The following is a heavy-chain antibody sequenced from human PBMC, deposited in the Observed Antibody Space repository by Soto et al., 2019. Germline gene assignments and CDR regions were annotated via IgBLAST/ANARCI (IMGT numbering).Heavy chain of an antibody. J-gene: IGHJ4*02. CDR1: GFSFNNFG. V-gene: IGHV3-33*01. D-gene: IGHD3-10*01. CDR3: ARDPSHGSGSYLDY. CDR2: IWYDGSNK. Sequence: GGSLRLSCVASGFSFNNFGMHWVRQAPGKGLEWVAVIWYDGSNKYYADSVKGRFTISRDNSKNTLYLQMSSLRAEDTAVYFCARDPSHGSGSYLDYWGQGALVTVSS.